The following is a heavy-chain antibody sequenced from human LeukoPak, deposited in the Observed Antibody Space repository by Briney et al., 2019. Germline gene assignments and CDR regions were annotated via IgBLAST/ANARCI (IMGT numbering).Heavy chain of an antibody. CDR1: GYTFTGYY. D-gene: IGHD6-6*01. V-gene: IGHV1-69*13. Sequence: SVKVSCKASGYTFTGYYMHWVRQAPGQGLEWMGGIIPIFGTANYAQKFQGRVTITADESTSTAYMELSSLRSEDTAVYYCARDRGSSSRSLDYWGQGTLVTVSS. CDR2: IIPIFGTA. CDR3: ARDRGSSSRSLDY. J-gene: IGHJ4*02.